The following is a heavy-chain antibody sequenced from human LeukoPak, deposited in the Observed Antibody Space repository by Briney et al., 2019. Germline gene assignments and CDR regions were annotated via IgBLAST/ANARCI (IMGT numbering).Heavy chain of an antibody. Sequence: ASVKVSCKASGYTFTGYYMHWVRQAPGQGLEWMGWINPNSGGTNYAQKFQGRVTMTRDTSISTAYMELSSLRSEDTAVYYCARVYYDFWSGYYEDYWGQGTLVTVSS. CDR3: ARVYYDFWSGYYEDY. CDR2: INPNSGGT. J-gene: IGHJ4*02. V-gene: IGHV1-2*02. CDR1: GYTFTGYY. D-gene: IGHD3-3*01.